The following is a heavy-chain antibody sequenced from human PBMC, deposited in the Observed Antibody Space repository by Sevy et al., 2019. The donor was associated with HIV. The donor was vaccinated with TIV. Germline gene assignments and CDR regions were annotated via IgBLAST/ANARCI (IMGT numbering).Heavy chain of an antibody. V-gene: IGHV4-39*02. CDR2: FSYSGSA. Sequence: SESLSLTCTVSGDSIISSHYSWGWIRQPPGKGLEWIGTFSYSGSAYYSPSLKSRVTISVDTSTNHFSLKLTSVTAADTSVYYCARLHPGEKAGGWFDPWGQGTLVFVSS. CDR3: ARLHPGEKAGGWFDP. J-gene: IGHJ5*02. CDR1: GDSIISSHYS. D-gene: IGHD3-16*01.